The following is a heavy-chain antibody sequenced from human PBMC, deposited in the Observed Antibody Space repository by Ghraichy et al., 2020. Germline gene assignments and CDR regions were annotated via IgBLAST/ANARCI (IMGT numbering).Heavy chain of an antibody. D-gene: IGHD3-10*01. CDR2: ISWNSGSI. CDR3: AKDRGGGTINWFDP. Sequence: GGSLRLSCAASGFTFDDYAMHWVRQAPGKGLEWVSGISWNSGSIGHADSVKGRFTISRDNAKNSLYLQMNSLRAEDTALYYCAKDRGGGTINWFDPWGQGTLVTVSS. V-gene: IGHV3-9*01. CDR1: GFTFDDYA. J-gene: IGHJ5*02.